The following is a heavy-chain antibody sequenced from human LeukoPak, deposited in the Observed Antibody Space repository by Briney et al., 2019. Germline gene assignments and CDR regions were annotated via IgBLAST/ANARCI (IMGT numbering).Heavy chain of an antibody. CDR2: MNPNSGNT. V-gene: IGHV1-8*01. CDR3: ARGGITGTTFTRYYYYYYGMDV. CDR1: GYTFTSYD. Sequence: GASVKVSCKASGYTFTSYDINWVRQATGQGLEWMGWMNPNSGNTGYAQKFHGRVTMTRNTSISTAYMELSSLRSEDTAVYYCARGGITGTTFTRYYYYYYGMDVWGQGTTVTVSS. J-gene: IGHJ6*02. D-gene: IGHD1-20*01.